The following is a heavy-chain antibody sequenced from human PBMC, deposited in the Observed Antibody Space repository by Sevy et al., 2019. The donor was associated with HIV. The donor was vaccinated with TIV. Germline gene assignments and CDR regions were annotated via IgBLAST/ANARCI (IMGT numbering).Heavy chain of an antibody. CDR2: ISYDGSNK. D-gene: IGHD2-2*03. CDR3: AKGVDIVLVPAAIHPDGMDV. J-gene: IGHJ6*02. CDR1: GFTFSSYG. Sequence: GGSLRLSCAASGFTFSSYGMHWVRQAPGKGLEWVAVISYDGSNKYYADSVKGRFTISRDNSKNTLYLQMNSLRAEDTPVYYCAKGVDIVLVPAAIHPDGMDVWGQGTTVTVSS. V-gene: IGHV3-30*18.